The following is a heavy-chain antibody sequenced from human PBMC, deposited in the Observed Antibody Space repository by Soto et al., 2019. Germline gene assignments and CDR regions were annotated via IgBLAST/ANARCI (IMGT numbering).Heavy chain of an antibody. J-gene: IGHJ6*02. CDR3: TTGSVEGV. Sequence: EVQLVESGGGFIYPGGSLRLSCAASGLTISNAWMNWVRQAPGKGLEWVGRIKTNTEGGTTDYAAVVKGRFTVSRDDSKNTLYLQMNSLKIEDTAVYYCTTGSVEGVWGQGTTVTVSS. CDR2: IKTNTEGGTT. D-gene: IGHD2-15*01. V-gene: IGHV3-15*07. CDR1: GLTISNAW.